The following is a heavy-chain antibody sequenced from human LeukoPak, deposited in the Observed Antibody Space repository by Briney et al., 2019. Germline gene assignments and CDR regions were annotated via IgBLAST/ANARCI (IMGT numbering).Heavy chain of an antibody. CDR1: GFTFDNFA. CDR3: ARELFDFDY. D-gene: IGHD3-10*01. CDR2: ITGRGRST. J-gene: IGHJ4*02. V-gene: IGHV3-23*01. Sequence: GGSLRLSCAPSGFTFDNFAMTWVRQAPGKGLEWGSEITGRGRSTYYADSVKGRFTISRDNSKNTLYLQMNSLRAEDTAIYYCARELFDFDYWGQGTLVTVSS.